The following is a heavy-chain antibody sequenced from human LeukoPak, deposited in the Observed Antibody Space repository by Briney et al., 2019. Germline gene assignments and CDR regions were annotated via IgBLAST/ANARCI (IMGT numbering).Heavy chain of an antibody. CDR1: GGSFSGYY. V-gene: IGHV4-59*08. CDR2: IYYSGST. Sequence: SETLSLTCAVYGGSFSGYYWSWIRQPPGKGLEWIGYIYYSGSTNYNPSLKSRVTISVDTSKNQFSLKLSSVTAADTAVYYCAGLKGYYYGMDVWGQGTTVTVSS. CDR3: AGLKGYYYGMDV. J-gene: IGHJ6*02.